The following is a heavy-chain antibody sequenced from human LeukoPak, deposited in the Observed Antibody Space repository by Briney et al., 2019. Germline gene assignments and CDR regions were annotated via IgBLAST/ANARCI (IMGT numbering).Heavy chain of an antibody. Sequence: GGSLRLSCAGSGFSFSSHWMSWVRQAPGKGLEWVANIEPDGSETYYVDSVKGRFTISRDNAKNSLYLQMSSLRAEDTAVYYCARAEDTAMVYFDYWGQGTLVTVSS. CDR3: ARAEDTAMVYFDY. D-gene: IGHD5-18*01. J-gene: IGHJ4*02. V-gene: IGHV3-7*01. CDR1: GFSFSSHW. CDR2: IEPDGSET.